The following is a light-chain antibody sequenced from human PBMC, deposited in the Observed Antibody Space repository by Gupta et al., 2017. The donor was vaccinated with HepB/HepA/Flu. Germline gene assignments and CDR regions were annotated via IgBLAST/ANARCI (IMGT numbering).Light chain of an antibody. Sequence: DIQMTQSPSSLSASVGDRVTITCRANQSISNYLNWYQQKPGKAPKVLIYVTSSLKSGVPSRFSGSGSETDFTLTISRRQPEDFATYYCQQKYSSFSTFGQGTKVEIK. CDR3: QQKYSSFST. CDR1: QSISNY. CDR2: VTS. V-gene: IGKV1-39*01. J-gene: IGKJ1*01.